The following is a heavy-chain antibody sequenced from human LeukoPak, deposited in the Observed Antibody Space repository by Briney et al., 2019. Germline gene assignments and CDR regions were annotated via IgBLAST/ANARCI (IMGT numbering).Heavy chain of an antibody. V-gene: IGHV3-48*04. D-gene: IGHD3-10*01. J-gene: IGHJ4*02. CDR3: ARDLTMVRGVINYFDY. Sequence: GGSLRLSCAASGFTFSSYGMSWVRQAPGKGLEWVSGLSSSCSTIYYADSVKGRFTISRDNAKNSLYLQMNSLRAEDTAVYYCARDLTMVRGVINYFDYWGQGTLVTVSS. CDR2: LSSSCSTI. CDR1: GFTFSSYG.